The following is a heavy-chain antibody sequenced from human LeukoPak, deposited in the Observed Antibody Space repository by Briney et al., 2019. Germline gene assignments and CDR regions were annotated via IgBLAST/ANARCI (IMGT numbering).Heavy chain of an antibody. CDR1: GFTFSTYG. V-gene: IGHV3-23*01. CDR2: ISDSGGST. J-gene: IGHJ4*02. D-gene: IGHD3-10*01. CDR3: SKAPYYILPCFDY. Sequence: GGSLRLSCAASGFTFSTYGMSWVRQAPGKGLEWVSGISDSGGSTHYADSVKGRFTIPRDNSKSTLYLQMNSLRAEDTAVYYCSKAPYYILPCFDYWGQGTLVTVSA.